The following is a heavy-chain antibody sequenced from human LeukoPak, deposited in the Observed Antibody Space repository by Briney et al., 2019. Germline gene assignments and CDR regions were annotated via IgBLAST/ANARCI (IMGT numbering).Heavy chain of an antibody. CDR3: SLMVVTAEMDAFDI. V-gene: IGHV1-69*06. J-gene: IGHJ3*02. D-gene: IGHD2-21*02. CDR1: GGTFSSYA. CDR2: IIPIFGTA. Sequence: ASVKVSCKASGGTFSSYAISWVRQAPGQGLEWMGGIIPIFGTANYAQKFQGRVTITADKSTSTAYMELSSLRSEDTAVYYCSLMVVTAEMDAFDIWGQGTMVTVSS.